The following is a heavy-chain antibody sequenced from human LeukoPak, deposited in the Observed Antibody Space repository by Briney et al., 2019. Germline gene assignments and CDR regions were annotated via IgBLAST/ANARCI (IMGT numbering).Heavy chain of an antibody. CDR3: ATAPILRGEGGEHYKYGMDV. CDR1: VGSINSGNW. Sequence: SETLSLTCAVSVGSINSGNWWSWVRQSPGKGLEWIGEIYHNVTPNYNPSLKSRVTISADTFKNHFSLKMTSVTAADTAVYYCATAPILRGEGGEHYKYGMDVWGQGTTVIVSS. CDR2: IYHNVTP. V-gene: IGHV4-4*02. D-gene: IGHD2-2*02. J-gene: IGHJ6*02.